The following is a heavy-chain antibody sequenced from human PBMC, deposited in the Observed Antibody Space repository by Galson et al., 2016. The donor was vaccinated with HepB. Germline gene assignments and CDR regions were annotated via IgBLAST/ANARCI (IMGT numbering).Heavy chain of an antibody. CDR1: GGSINSSRYY. V-gene: IGHV4-39*01. CDR2: IFYSGST. CDR3: ARHFPSFHCGLDV. Sequence: SETLSLTCSVSGGSINSSRYYWDWIRQPPGKGLEWIGSIFYSGSTYYNPSLKSRVTVSVDTPQNQISLKLSSVTAADTAVYYCARHFPSFHCGLDVWGQGTTVTVSS. J-gene: IGHJ6*02.